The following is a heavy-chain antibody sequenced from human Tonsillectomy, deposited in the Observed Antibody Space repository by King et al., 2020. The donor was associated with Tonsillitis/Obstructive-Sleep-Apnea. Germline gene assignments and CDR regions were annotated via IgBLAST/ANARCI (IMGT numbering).Heavy chain of an antibody. J-gene: IGHJ2*01. CDR3: AHIGYEPVVPLRGYFDL. CDR2: IYWDDDK. CDR1: GFSLSTSGVG. V-gene: IGHV2-5*02. Sequence: TLKESGPTLVKPTQTLTLTCTFSGFSLSTSGVGVGWIRQPPGKALEWLALIYWDDDKRYSPSLKSRLTITKETSKNQVVLTMTNMDPVDTATYYCAHIGYEPVVPLRGYFDLWGRGTLVTVSS. D-gene: IGHD2-2*01.